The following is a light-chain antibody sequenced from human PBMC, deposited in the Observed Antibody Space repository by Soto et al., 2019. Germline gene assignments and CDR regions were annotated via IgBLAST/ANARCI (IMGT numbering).Light chain of an antibody. CDR3: SSYTSSSTRL. CDR2: DVS. CDR1: SSDVGGYNY. V-gene: IGLV2-14*01. J-gene: IGLJ2*01. Sequence: QSALTQPASVSGSPGQWITISCTGTSSDVGGYNYVSWYQQHPGKAPKLMIYDVSNRPSGVSNRFSGSKSGNTASLTISGLQAEDEADYYCSSYTSSSTRLFGGGTKLTVL.